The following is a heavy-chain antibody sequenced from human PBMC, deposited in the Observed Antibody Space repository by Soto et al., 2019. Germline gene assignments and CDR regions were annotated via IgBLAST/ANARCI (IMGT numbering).Heavy chain of an antibody. CDR1: GFTFSSYA. V-gene: IGHV3-23*01. CDR2: ISGSGGST. Sequence: GGSLRLSCAASGFTFSSYAMSWVRQAPGKGLEWVSAISGSGGSTYYADSVKGRFTISRDNSKNTLYLQMNSLRAEDTAVYYCAKDPLCTNGVCYHTRDYYYYYMDVWGKGTTVTVSS. D-gene: IGHD2-8*01. CDR3: AKDPLCTNGVCYHTRDYYYYYMDV. J-gene: IGHJ6*03.